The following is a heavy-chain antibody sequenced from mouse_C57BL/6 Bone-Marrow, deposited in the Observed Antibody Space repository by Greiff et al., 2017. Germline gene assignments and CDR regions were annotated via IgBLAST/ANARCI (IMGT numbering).Heavy chain of an antibody. D-gene: IGHD3-2*02. V-gene: IGHV5-17*01. CDR3: ARHSSGPGYFDY. Sequence: EVKVVESGGGLVKPGGSLKLSCAASGFTFSDYGMHWVRQAPEKGLEWVAYISSGSSTIYYADTVKGRFTISRDNAKNTLFLPMTNLRSEDTAMYYCARHSSGPGYFDYWGQGTTLTVSS. CDR1: GFTFSDYG. CDR2: ISSGSSTI. J-gene: IGHJ2*01.